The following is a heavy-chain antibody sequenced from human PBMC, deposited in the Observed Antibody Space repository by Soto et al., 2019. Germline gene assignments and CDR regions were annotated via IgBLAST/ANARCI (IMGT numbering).Heavy chain of an antibody. V-gene: IGHV3-11*06. CDR1: GFTFSDYY. D-gene: IGHD6-13*01. Sequence: GGSLRLSCAASGFTFSDYYMSWIRQAPGKGLEWVSYFSSISSDTNYADSVKGRFTISRDNAKNSLYLQMNSLRAEDKAVYYGARVTAADALDIWGQGTMVTVSS. CDR2: FSSISSDT. CDR3: ARVTAADALDI. J-gene: IGHJ3*02.